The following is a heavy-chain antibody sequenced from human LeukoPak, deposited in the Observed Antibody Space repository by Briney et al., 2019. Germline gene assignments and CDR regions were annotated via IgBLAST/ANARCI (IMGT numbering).Heavy chain of an antibody. CDR1: GFTVSSNY. V-gene: IGHV3-66*01. J-gene: IGHJ4*02. CDR3: ARVGRAVSLFDY. D-gene: IGHD3-10*01. CDR2: IYSGGST. Sequence: GGSLRLSCAASGFTVSSNYMSWVRQAPGKGLEWVSVIYSGGSTYYADSVKGRFTISRDNSKNTLYLQMTSLRAEDTAVYYCARVGRAVSLFDYWGQGTLVTVSS.